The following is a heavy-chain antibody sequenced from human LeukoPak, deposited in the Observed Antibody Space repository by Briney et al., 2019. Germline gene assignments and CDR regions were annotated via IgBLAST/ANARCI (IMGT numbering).Heavy chain of an antibody. Sequence: SETLSLTCTVSGASITSGDYYWSWIRQHPGKGLEWIGYIYYSGSTYYNPSLKSRVTISVDTSKNQFSLKLSSVTAADTAVYYCARVRSGYYGYWGQGTLVTVSS. CDR2: IYYSGST. V-gene: IGHV4-31*03. CDR3: ARVRSGYYGY. D-gene: IGHD3-22*01. J-gene: IGHJ4*02. CDR1: GASITSGDYY.